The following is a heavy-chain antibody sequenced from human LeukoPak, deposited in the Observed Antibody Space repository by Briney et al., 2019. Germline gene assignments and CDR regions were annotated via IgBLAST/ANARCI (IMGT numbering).Heavy chain of an antibody. D-gene: IGHD6-13*01. CDR3: AKPPPDSSTWLFDY. V-gene: IGHV3-23*01. CDR1: GFTFSTYA. J-gene: IGHJ4*02. CDR2: ISGNGGST. Sequence: GSLRLSCSASGFTFSTYAMSWVRQAPGKGVEWGSTISGNGGSTYYADSVKGRFTISRDNSKNALYLQMNSLRAEDTAVYYCAKPPPDSSTWLFDYWGQGTLVTVSS.